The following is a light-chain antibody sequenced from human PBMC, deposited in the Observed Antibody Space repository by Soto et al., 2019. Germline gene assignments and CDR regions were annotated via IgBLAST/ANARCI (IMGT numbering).Light chain of an antibody. V-gene: IGKV3-20*01. CDR3: QKYAGSPWK. Sequence: EIVLTQAPVTLSLSPGEIATLSCSASQSVSSSYLVWYQQKPGQAPRLLIYDTSSRATGIPDRFSGSGSGTDFTLTISRLEPEDFAVYYCQKYAGSPWKFGQGTKVDIK. J-gene: IGKJ1*01. CDR1: QSVSSSY. CDR2: DTS.